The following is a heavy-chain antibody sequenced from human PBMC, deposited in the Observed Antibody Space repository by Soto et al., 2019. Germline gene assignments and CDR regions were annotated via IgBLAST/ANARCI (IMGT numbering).Heavy chain of an antibody. CDR1: GGTFSSYA. D-gene: IGHD3-22*01. CDR2: IIPIFGTA. J-gene: IGHJ4*02. V-gene: IGHV1-69*13. CDR3: ARSAYYYDSSGYQGLSY. Sequence: SLKVSCKASGGTFSSYAISWVRQAPGQGLEWMGGIIPIFGTANYAQKFQGRVTITADESTSTAYMELSSLRSEDTAVYYCARSAYYYDSSGYQGLSYWGQGTLVTVSS.